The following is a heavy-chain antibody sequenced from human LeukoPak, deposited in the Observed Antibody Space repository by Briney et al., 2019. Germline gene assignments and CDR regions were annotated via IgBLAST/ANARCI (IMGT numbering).Heavy chain of an antibody. V-gene: IGHV4-61*02. J-gene: IGHJ5*02. CDR1: VGSTSSDNYY. CDR2: IYTSGST. CDR3: AGVSGTRGQWLARNWFDP. Sequence: SQTLSLSCTVSVGSTSSDNYYWSWIRQPAGEGLGWIGRIYTSGSTTYNTSLKSRVTISVDTSKNQLSLQLNSVTAADTAMYYCAGVSGTRGQWLARNWFDPWGQGILVIVSS. D-gene: IGHD6-19*01.